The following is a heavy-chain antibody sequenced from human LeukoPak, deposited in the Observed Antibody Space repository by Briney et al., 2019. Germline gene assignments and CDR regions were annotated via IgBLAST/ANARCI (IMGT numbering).Heavy chain of an antibody. V-gene: IGHV4-59*01. Sequence: KPSETLSLTCTVSGGSISSYYWSWIRQPPGKGLEWIGYIYYSGSTNYNPSLKSRITISVDTSKNQISLKLSSVTAADTAVYYCARETCSGGSCYLLDYWGQGTLVTVSS. CDR2: IYYSGST. D-gene: IGHD2-15*01. CDR3: ARETCSGGSCYLLDY. J-gene: IGHJ4*02. CDR1: GGSISSYY.